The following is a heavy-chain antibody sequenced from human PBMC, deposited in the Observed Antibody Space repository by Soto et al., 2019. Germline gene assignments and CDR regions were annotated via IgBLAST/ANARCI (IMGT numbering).Heavy chain of an antibody. Sequence: QLLESGGAVVQPGGSLRLSCEASGFTFRNYAMSWVRQAPGKGLEWVSLVTYSGANTYYAGSVSGRFTISRDNSRNTLYLQMGSLRVEDTAVYYCATPSLSTGGYTSFDSWGRGTLVTVSS. V-gene: IGHV3-23*01. D-gene: IGHD1-26*01. CDR1: GFTFRNYA. CDR3: ATPSLSTGGYTSFDS. CDR2: VTYSGANT. J-gene: IGHJ4*02.